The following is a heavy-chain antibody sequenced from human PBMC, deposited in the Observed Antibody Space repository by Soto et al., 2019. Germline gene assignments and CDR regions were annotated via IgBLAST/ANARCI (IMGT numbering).Heavy chain of an antibody. CDR1: GGTFSSYA. J-gene: IGHJ6*02. CDR2: IIPIFGTA. CDR3: AETKYDSSGDFDLDYYYGMDV. D-gene: IGHD3-22*01. Sequence: QVQLVQSGAEVKKPGSSVKVSCKASGGTFSSYAISWVRQAPGQGLEWMGGIIPIFGTANYAQKFQGRVTITADESTSTAYMELSSRRSEDTAVYYCAETKYDSSGDFDLDYYYGMDVWGQGTTVTVSS. V-gene: IGHV1-69*01.